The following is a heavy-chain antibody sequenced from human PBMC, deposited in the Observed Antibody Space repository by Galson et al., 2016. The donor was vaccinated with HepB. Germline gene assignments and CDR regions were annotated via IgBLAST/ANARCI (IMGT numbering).Heavy chain of an antibody. CDR1: GLNFRNFA. V-gene: IGHV3-30*04. D-gene: IGHD4-11*01. CDR2: ISFDGEKK. CDR3: ARVPTGFRYDTTDLPAAPMDVY. J-gene: IGHJ4*02. Sequence: SLRLSCAASGLNFRNFAMHWVRQAPGKGLEWLAVISFDGEKKVYTDSVRGRFTISRDNSDNSLHLQMNNLRPDDTGLYYCARVPTGFRYDTTDLPAAPMDVYWGRGTLVTVSS.